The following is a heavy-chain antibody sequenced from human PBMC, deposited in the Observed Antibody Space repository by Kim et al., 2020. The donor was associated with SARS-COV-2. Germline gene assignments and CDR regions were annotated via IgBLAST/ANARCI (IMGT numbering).Heavy chain of an antibody. CDR1: GNTFTSYG. Sequence: ASVKVSCKASGNTFTSYGISWVRQAPGQGLEWMGWISAYNGNTNYAQKLQGRVTMTTDTSTSTAYMEVRSLRSDDTAVYYCAGGTGEHYYYGMDVWGQGTTVTVSS. D-gene: IGHD7-27*01. CDR2: ISAYNGNT. CDR3: AGGTGEHYYYGMDV. V-gene: IGHV1-18*04. J-gene: IGHJ6*02.